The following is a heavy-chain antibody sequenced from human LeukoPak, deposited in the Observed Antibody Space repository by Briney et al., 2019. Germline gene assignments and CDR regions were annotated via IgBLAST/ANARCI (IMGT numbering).Heavy chain of an antibody. Sequence: PGGSLRLSCAASGFTFSGSAMHWVRQAPGQGLEWMGIINPSGGSTSYAQKFQGRVTMTRDTSTSTVYMELSSLRSEDTAVYYCARADAAAGTLASDYWGQGTLVTVSS. CDR1: GFTFSGSA. CDR2: INPSGGST. J-gene: IGHJ4*02. V-gene: IGHV1-46*01. D-gene: IGHD6-13*01. CDR3: ARADAAAGTLASDY.